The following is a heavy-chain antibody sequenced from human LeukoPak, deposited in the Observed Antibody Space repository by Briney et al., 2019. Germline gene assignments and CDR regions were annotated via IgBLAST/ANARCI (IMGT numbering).Heavy chain of an antibody. V-gene: IGHV1-69*05. J-gene: IGHJ5*02. D-gene: IGHD3-22*01. Sequence: GASVKVSCKASGGTFSSYAISWVRQAPGQGLEWMGGIIPIFGTANYAQKFQGRVTITTDESTSTAYMELSSLRSKDTAVYYCADMTTYYYDSSGYNNWFDPWGQGTLVTVSS. CDR2: IIPIFGTA. CDR3: ADMTTYYYDSSGYNNWFDP. CDR1: GGTFSSYA.